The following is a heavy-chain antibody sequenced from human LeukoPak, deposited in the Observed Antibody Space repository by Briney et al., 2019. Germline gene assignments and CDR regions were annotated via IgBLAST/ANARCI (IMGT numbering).Heavy chain of an antibody. V-gene: IGHV3-7*01. CDR1: GFSFSNYG. J-gene: IGHJ4*02. CDR2: IKQDGSEK. D-gene: IGHD3-10*01. Sequence: PGGSLRLSCAASGFSFSNYGMNWVRQAPGKGLEWVANIKQDGSEKYYVDSVKGRFTISRDNAKNSLYLQMNSLRAEDTAVYYCARDLAVRGVDYWGQGTLVTVSS. CDR3: ARDLAVRGVDY.